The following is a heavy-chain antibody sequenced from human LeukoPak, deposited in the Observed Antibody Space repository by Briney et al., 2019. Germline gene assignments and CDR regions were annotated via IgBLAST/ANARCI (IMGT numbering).Heavy chain of an antibody. J-gene: IGHJ4*02. D-gene: IGHD2-2*01. V-gene: IGHV1-2*02. Sequence: ASVKVSCKASGYTFTSYGISWVRQAPGQGLEWMGWINPNSGGTNYAQKFQGRVTMTRDTSISTAYMELSRLRSDDTAVYYCARDGRHQLLLEGEAFFDYWGQGTLVTVSS. CDR3: ARDGRHQLLLEGEAFFDY. CDR1: GYTFTSYG. CDR2: INPNSGGT.